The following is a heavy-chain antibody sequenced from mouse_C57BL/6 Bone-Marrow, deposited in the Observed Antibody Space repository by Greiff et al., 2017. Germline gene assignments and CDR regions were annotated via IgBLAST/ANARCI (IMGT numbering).Heavy chain of an antibody. CDR1: GYTFTDYY. J-gene: IGHJ2*01. Sequence: VQLQQSGPVLVKPGASVKMSCKASGYTFTDYYMNWVKQSHGKSLEWIGVINPYNGGTSYNQKFKGKATLTVDKSSSTAYMELNSLTSEDSAVYYCAKIITTVVATDFDYWGQGTTLTVSS. V-gene: IGHV1-19*01. CDR2: INPYNGGT. CDR3: AKIITTVVATDFDY. D-gene: IGHD1-1*01.